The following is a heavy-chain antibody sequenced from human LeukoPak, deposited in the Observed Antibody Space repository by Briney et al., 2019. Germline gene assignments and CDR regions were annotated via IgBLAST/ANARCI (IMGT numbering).Heavy chain of an antibody. D-gene: IGHD1-20*01. CDR1: GGSISSYY. Sequence: ASETLSLTCTVSGGSISSYYWSWIRQPPGKGLEWIGSIYYSGSTYYNPSLKSRVTISVDTSKNQFSLKLSSVTAADTAVYYCARHITAMVWYFDLWGRGTLVTVST. CDR2: IYYSGST. J-gene: IGHJ2*01. V-gene: IGHV4-59*05. CDR3: ARHITAMVWYFDL.